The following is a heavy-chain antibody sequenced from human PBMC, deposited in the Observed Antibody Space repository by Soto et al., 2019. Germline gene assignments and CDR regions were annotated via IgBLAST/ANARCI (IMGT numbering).Heavy chain of an antibody. J-gene: IGHJ4*02. CDR1: GYFIRTYEC. CDR2: IYYTGTT. Sequence: SEPLSLAYSLPGYFIRTYECWGWIRQPPGKGLEWIGFIYYTGTTYYNLSLKNRVTMSADTARDQFSLNLASMTAADTAVYYCARTSRLKTGQLDYWGQG. D-gene: IGHD3-9*01. V-gene: IGHV4-28*01. CDR3: ARTSRLKTGQLDY.